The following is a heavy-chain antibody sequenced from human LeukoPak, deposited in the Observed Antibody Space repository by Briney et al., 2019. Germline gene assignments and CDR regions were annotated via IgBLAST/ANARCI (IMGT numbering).Heavy chain of an antibody. CDR2: INQSGST. J-gene: IGHJ4*02. V-gene: IGHV4-34*01. D-gene: IGHD3-22*01. CDR1: GGSFSAYY. Sequence: SETLSLTCAVYGGSFSAYYWSWIRQPPVKGLEWIGEINQSGSTNYNPSLKSRVTISIDTSKNQFSLKLSSVTAADTAVYYCASAFDSSGYYDYWGQGTLVTVSS. CDR3: ASAFDSSGYYDY.